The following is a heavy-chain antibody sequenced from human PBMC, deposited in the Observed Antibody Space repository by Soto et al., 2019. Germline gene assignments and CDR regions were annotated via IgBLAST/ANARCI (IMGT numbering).Heavy chain of an antibody. J-gene: IGHJ4*02. V-gene: IGHV1-69*01. Sequence: QVQLVQSGAEVKKPGSSVKVSCKASGGTFSSYSINWVRQAPGQGLEWMGEIIPIFGTANYAQKFQGSVTNTADESTSPAYMELSSLRSEDTAVYYCARDGGRHSGGIAYWGQGTLVTVSS. CDR3: ARDGGRHSGGIAY. CDR1: GGTFSSYS. CDR2: IIPIFGTA. D-gene: IGHD1-26*01.